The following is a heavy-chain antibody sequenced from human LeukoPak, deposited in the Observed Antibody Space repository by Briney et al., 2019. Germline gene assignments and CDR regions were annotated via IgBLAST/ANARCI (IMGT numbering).Heavy chain of an antibody. V-gene: IGHV3-9*01. CDR3: AKDMVRGVLYYYGMDV. D-gene: IGHD3-10*01. Sequence: GGSLRLSCAASGFTFDDYATHWVRQAPGKGLEWVSGISWNSGSIGYADSVKGRFTISRDNAKNSLYLQMNSLRAEDTALYYCAKDMVRGVLYYYGMDVWGQGTTVTVSS. J-gene: IGHJ6*02. CDR2: ISWNSGSI. CDR1: GFTFDDYA.